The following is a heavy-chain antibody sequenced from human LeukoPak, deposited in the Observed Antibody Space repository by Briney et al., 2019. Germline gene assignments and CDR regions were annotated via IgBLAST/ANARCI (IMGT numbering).Heavy chain of an antibody. CDR1: GYTFTSHG. CDR2: ISAYNGNT. D-gene: IGHD2-2*01. V-gene: IGHV1-18*01. J-gene: IGHJ6*03. CDR3: ARAPYCTSTSCYAGYYYYYYMDV. Sequence: ASVRVSCKASGYTFTSHGISWVRQAPGQGLEWMGWISAYNGNTNYAQNLQGRVTMTTDTSTNTANMELRSLRSDDTAVYYCARAPYCTSTSCYAGYYYYYYMDVWGKGTTVTVSS.